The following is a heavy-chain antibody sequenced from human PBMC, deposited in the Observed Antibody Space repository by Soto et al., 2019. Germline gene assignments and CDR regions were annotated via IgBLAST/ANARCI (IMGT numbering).Heavy chain of an antibody. CDR3: ARSVSFRYQLLQRGMDV. CDR1: GGTFSSYA. Sequence: QVQLVQSGAEVKKPGSSVKVSCKASGGTFSSYAISWVRQAPGQGLEWMGGIIPIFGTANYAQKFQGRVTIIADESTSTAYMELISLRSEDTAVYYCARSVSFRYQLLQRGMDVWGQGTTVTVSS. V-gene: IGHV1-69*01. J-gene: IGHJ6*02. CDR2: IIPIFGTA. D-gene: IGHD2-2*01.